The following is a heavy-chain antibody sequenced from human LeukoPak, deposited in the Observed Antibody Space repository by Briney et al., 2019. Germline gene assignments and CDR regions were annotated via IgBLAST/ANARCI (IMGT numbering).Heavy chain of an antibody. CDR3: AKDYCGGDCYSGAFDI. CDR2: ISGSGGST. D-gene: IGHD2-21*02. J-gene: IGHJ3*02. CDR1: GFTFSSYA. Sequence: GGSLRLSCPASGFTFSSYAMSWVRQAPGKGLEWVSAISGSGGSTYYADSVKGRFTISRDNSKNTLYLQMNSLRAEDTAVYYCAKDYCGGDCYSGAFDIWGQGTMVTVSS. V-gene: IGHV3-23*01.